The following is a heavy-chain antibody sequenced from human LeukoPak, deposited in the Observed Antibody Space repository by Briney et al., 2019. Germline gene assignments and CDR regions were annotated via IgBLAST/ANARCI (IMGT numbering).Heavy chain of an antibody. V-gene: IGHV3-74*01. Sequence: PGGSLRLSCAASGFTFSTHWMHWVRQAPGKGLVWVSRINTDGSSRSYGDSVKGRFTISRDNAKNTLYLQMNSMRAEDTAVYYCARDFYSRGYWGQGTLVTVSS. CDR1: GFTFSTHW. CDR3: ARDFYSRGY. D-gene: IGHD2-15*01. J-gene: IGHJ4*02. CDR2: INTDGSSR.